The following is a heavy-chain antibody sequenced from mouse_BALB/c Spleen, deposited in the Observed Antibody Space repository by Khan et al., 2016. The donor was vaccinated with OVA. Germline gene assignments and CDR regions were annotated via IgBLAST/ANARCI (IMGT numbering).Heavy chain of an antibody. Sequence: QVQLKESGPGLVQPSQSLSITCTVSGFSLTTYGVHWVRQSPGKGLEWLGVIWSGGTTDYSAAFISRLSINKDKYKSQGFFKMNSLQANDTAIYYCATNYDYDEGLAYWGQGTLVTVSA. CDR2: IWSGGTT. V-gene: IGHV2-2*02. CDR3: ATNYDYDEGLAY. D-gene: IGHD2-4*01. J-gene: IGHJ3*01. CDR1: GFSLTTYG.